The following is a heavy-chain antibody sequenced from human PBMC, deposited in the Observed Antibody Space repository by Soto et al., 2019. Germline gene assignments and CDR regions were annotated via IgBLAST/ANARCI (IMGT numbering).Heavy chain of an antibody. J-gene: IGHJ6*03. CDR2: MNPNSGNT. V-gene: IGHV1-8*01. CDR3: ARAALWFGRKDYYYMDV. CDR1: GYTFTSYD. D-gene: IGHD3-10*01. Sequence: ASVKVSCKASGYTFTSYDINWVRQATGQGLEWMGWMNPNSGNTGYAQKFQGRVTMTRNTSISTAYMELSSLRSEDTAVYYCARAALWFGRKDYYYMDVWGKGTTVTVSS.